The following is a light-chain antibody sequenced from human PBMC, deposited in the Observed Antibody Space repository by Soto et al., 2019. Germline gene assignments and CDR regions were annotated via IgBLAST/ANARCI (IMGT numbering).Light chain of an antibody. J-gene: IGKJ4*01. V-gene: IGKV3-20*01. Sequence: EIXLTQSXGTLSLSPGERATLSCRASQSVRSSFLAWYQKKPGQAPRLLIYGTSSRATGIPDRFSGSGSETDFTLTISRLEPEDFAVYYCQQYDSSPLTFGGGTKVEIK. CDR1: QSVRSSF. CDR2: GTS. CDR3: QQYDSSPLT.